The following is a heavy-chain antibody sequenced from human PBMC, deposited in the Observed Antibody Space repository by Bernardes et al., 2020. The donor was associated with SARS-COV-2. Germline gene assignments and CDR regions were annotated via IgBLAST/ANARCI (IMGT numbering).Heavy chain of an antibody. CDR1: GYSITSNNW. CDR2: IYYTGTT. CDR3: SVRGRLRDAFDI. Sequence: SETLSLTCAVSGYSITSNNWWGWIRQTPGKGLEWIGYIYYTGTTYYSPSLKSRVTMSVDTSRNQFSLKLTSVTAVDTAVYYCSVRGRLRDAFDIWGQGTMVTVSS. J-gene: IGHJ3*02. V-gene: IGHV4-28*01. D-gene: IGHD1-26*01.